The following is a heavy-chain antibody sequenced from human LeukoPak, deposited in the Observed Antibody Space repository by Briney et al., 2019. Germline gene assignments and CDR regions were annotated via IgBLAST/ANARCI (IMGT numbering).Heavy chain of an antibody. CDR3: ATMDFYFDY. CDR2: IYYSGST. V-gene: IGHV4-39*01. J-gene: IGHJ4*02. D-gene: IGHD3/OR15-3a*01. Sequence: PSETLSLTCTVFGGSISSSSYYWGWIRQPPGKGLEWIASIYYSGSTYYNPSLKSRVTISVDTSKNQFSLKLSSVTAADTAVYYCATMDFYFDYWGQGTLVTVSS. CDR1: GGSISSSSYY.